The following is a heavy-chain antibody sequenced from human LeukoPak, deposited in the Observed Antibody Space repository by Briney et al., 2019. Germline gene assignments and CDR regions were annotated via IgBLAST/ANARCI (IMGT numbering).Heavy chain of an antibody. Sequence: PGGSLRLSCAASGFTFSSYAMSWVRQAPGKGLEWVSAISGSGGSTYYADSLKGRFTISRDNAKNSLYLQMSSLRAEDTAVYYCVRHRTASDYWGQGALVTVSS. CDR3: VRHRTASDY. D-gene: IGHD1-1*01. V-gene: IGHV3-23*01. CDR1: GFTFSSYA. CDR2: ISGSGGST. J-gene: IGHJ4*02.